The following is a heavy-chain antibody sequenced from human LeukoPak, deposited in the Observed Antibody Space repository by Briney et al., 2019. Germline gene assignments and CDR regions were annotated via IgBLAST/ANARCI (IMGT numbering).Heavy chain of an antibody. CDR3: TNSPTAAAGIYYYYGMDV. CDR1: GLTLSNAW. J-gene: IGHJ6*02. D-gene: IGHD6-13*01. Sequence: GGSLRLSCAASGLTLSNAWMSSVGQAPGKGREWVGRIKSKTDGGTTDSAAPVKGRFTISRDDSKNTLYRQMNSLKTEDTALYYCTNSPTAAAGIYYYYGMDVWGQGTTVTVSS. CDR2: IKSKTDGGTT. V-gene: IGHV3-15*01.